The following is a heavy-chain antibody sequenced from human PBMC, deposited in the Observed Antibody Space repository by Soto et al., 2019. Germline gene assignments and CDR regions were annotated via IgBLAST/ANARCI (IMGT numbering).Heavy chain of an antibody. CDR3: AAGEGGDYVYESGP. J-gene: IGHJ5*02. CDR2: IIPNFGTP. V-gene: IGHV1-69*01. D-gene: IGHD4-17*01. Sequence: VQLVQSGAEVKKPGSSVKLSCKASGGIFSSYAVSWVRQAPGQGLEWMGGIIPNFGTPNYAQKFEARVTLTAGESKSTANMELSSLRSEDTAVYDCAAGEGGDYVYESGPWGQGTLVTVSS. CDR1: GGIFSSYA.